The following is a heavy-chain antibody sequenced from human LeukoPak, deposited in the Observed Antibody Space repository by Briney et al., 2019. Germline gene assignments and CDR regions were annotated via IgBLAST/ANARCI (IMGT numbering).Heavy chain of an antibody. CDR3: ARAPSEIGGYYPEYFRH. CDR2: IKSDGST. V-gene: IGHV3-74*01. J-gene: IGHJ1*01. D-gene: IGHD3-22*01. CDR1: GFTFSSYW. Sequence: GGSLRPSCAASGFTFSSYWMQWVRQAPGKGLVWVSRIKSDGSTNYADSVKGRFTISRDNAKNTVSLQMNSLRPEDTGVYYCARAPSEIGGYYPEYFRHWGQGTLVTVSS.